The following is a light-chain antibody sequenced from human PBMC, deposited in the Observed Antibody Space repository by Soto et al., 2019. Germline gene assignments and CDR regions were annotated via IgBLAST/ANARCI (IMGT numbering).Light chain of an antibody. V-gene: IGKV3-20*01. CDR2: GAS. CDR3: QQYGSSPPFT. Sequence: EIVLTQAPGTLSLSPGERATLSCRASQSVSSTYIAWYQQNPGRAPRLLIYGASSRATGSPDRVSGSGYGTCFTLPISRLEPEDFGVYFCQQYGSSPPFTFGQGTKVEIK. J-gene: IGKJ2*01. CDR1: QSVSSTY.